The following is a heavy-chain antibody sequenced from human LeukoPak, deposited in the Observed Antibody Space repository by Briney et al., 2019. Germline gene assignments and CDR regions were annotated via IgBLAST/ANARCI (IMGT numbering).Heavy chain of an antibody. D-gene: IGHD6-13*01. CDR3: ARDRYSSSWPSYYYYGMDV. Sequence: ASVKVSCKASGYTFTGYYMHWVRQAPGQGLEWMGWINPNSGGTNYAQKFQGRVTMTRDTSISTAYMELSRLRSDDTAVYYCARDRYSSSWPSYYYYGMDVWGQGTTVTVSS. CDR2: INPNSGGT. CDR1: GYTFTGYY. V-gene: IGHV1-2*02. J-gene: IGHJ6*02.